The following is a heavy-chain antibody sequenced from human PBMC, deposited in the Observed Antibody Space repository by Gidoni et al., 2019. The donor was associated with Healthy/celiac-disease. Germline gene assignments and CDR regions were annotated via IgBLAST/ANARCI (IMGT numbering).Heavy chain of an antibody. CDR3: ARAGEWELLSAFDI. CDR1: GGSTSSYY. V-gene: IGHV4-59*01. J-gene: IGHJ3*02. CDR2: IYYSGST. D-gene: IGHD1-26*01. Sequence: QVQLQESGPGLVKPSETLSLTCTVSGGSTSSYYWSWIRQPPGKGLEWIGYIYYSGSTNYNPALKSRVTISVDTSKNQFSLKLSSVTAADTAVYYCARAGEWELLSAFDIWGQGTMVTVSS.